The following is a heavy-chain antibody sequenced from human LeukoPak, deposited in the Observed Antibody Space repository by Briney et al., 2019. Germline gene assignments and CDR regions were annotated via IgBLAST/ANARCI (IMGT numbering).Heavy chain of an antibody. Sequence: SQTLSLTCAISGDSVSSNSAAWNWIRQSPSRGLEWLGRTYYRSKWYNDYAVSVKSRITINPDTSKNQFSLQLNSVTPEDTAVYYCVRDLEAYDSSGYYNWFDPWGQGTLVTVSS. CDR2: TYYRSKWYN. V-gene: IGHV6-1*01. CDR1: GDSVSSNSAA. J-gene: IGHJ5*02. CDR3: VRDLEAYDSSGYYNWFDP. D-gene: IGHD3-22*01.